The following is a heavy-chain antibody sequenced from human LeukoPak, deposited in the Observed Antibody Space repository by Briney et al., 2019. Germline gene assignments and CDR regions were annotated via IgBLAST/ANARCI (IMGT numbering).Heavy chain of an antibody. CDR3: ARALSVDTLDY. D-gene: IGHD5-18*01. Sequence: ASVKVSCKASGYTFTGYYMHWVRQAPGQGLEWMGRINPNSGGTNYAQEFQGRFTMTRDTSISTAYMELSRLRSDDTAVYYCARALSVDTLDYWGQGTLVTVSS. J-gene: IGHJ4*02. CDR2: INPNSGGT. CDR1: GYTFTGYY. V-gene: IGHV1-2*06.